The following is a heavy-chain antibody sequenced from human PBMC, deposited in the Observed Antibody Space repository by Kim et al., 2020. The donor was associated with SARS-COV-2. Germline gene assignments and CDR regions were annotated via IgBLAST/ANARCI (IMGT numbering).Heavy chain of an antibody. J-gene: IGHJ6*01. CDR1: GGTLSSIRHY. V-gene: IGHV4-39*01. D-gene: IGHD6-19*01. CDR2: AYYSGNT. Sequence: SETLSLTCTASGGTLSSIRHYWGWMRKPPVKGREWIGTAYYSGNTYYNPVLKRRVTISVDTSKNQFSLKLGFGTAEDTAAYYCARHQRYSIVWYVACYY. CDR3: ARHQRYSIVWYVACYY.